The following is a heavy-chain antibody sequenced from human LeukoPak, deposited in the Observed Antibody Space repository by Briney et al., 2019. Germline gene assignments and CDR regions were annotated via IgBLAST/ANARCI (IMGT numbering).Heavy chain of an antibody. Sequence: GGSLRLSCAASGFTFDDYGMSWVRQAPGKGLEWVSGINWNGGSTGYADSVKGRFTISRDSAKNSLYLQMSSLRAQDTALYYCARASMVERPDYWGQGTLVTVSS. CDR3: ARASMVERPDY. V-gene: IGHV3-20*04. J-gene: IGHJ4*02. CDR1: GFTFDDYG. CDR2: INWNGGST. D-gene: IGHD2-15*01.